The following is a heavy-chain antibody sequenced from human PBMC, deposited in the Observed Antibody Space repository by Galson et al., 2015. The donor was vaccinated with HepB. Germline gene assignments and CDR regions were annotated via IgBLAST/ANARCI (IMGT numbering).Heavy chain of an antibody. V-gene: IGHV3-48*03. CDR1: GFTFSDYS. CDR2: ISSDGSTM. CDR3: ARSPSRNYYGSGTYFDF. D-gene: IGHD3-10*01. J-gene: IGHJ4*02. Sequence: SLRLSCAASGFTFSDYSMNWVRLAPGKGLEWISYISSDGSTMYYADSVKGRFTISRDSAENSLYLQMNSLRVDDTAIYYCARSPSRNYYGSGTYFDFWGQGTQVAVSS.